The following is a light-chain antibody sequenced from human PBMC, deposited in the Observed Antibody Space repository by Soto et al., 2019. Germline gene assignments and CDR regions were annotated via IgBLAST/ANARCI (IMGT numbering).Light chain of an antibody. J-gene: IGKJ5*01. V-gene: IGKV3-11*01. CDR1: QSFRGL. Sequence: EIVLTQSPATLSLSPGERATLSCRASQSFRGLLAWYQQKPGQAPRLLIYDAYNRATGIPPRFSGSGSGTDFTLTISSLQSEDFAVYYCQHYNNWPITFGQGTRLEI. CDR2: DAY. CDR3: QHYNNWPIT.